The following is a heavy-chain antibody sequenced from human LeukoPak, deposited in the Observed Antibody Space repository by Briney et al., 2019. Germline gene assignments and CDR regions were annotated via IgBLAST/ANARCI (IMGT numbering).Heavy chain of an antibody. CDR1: GFTSRSNW. Sequence: GGSLRLSCAASGFTSRSNWMIWVRQAPGKGLEWVAKINQDGSQTKYVDSVKGRFTISRDNAKNSLHLQMNSLRADDTAVYYCAKYNDYDFDYWGQGTLVTVSP. V-gene: IGHV3-7*01. D-gene: IGHD4-17*01. CDR2: INQDGSQT. J-gene: IGHJ4*02. CDR3: AKYNDYDFDY.